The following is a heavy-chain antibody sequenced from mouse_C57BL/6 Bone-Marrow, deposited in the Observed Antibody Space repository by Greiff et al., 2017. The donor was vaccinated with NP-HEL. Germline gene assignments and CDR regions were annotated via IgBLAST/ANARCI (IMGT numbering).Heavy chain of an antibody. Sequence: VQLQQSGPVLVKPGASVKMSCKASGYTFTDYYMNWVKQSHGKSLEWIGVINPYNGGTSYNQKFKGKATLTVDKSSSTAYMELNSMTSEDSAVYYCASGGDDYPYWYFDVWGTGTTVTVSS. CDR2: INPYNGGT. CDR3: ASGGDDYPYWYFDV. CDR1: GYTFTDYY. J-gene: IGHJ1*03. V-gene: IGHV1-19*01. D-gene: IGHD2-4*01.